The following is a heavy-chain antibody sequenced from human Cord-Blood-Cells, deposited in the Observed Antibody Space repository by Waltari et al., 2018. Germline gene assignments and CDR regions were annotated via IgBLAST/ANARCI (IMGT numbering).Heavy chain of an antibody. J-gene: IGHJ3*02. CDR3: ARLTLRREAFDI. D-gene: IGHD5-12*01. Sequence: QVQLVQSGAEVKKPGSSVKVSCKASGGTFSSYAISWVRQAPGQGLEWMGGIIPIFGTANDAQKFQGRVTMTADESTSTAYMELSSLRSEDTAVYYCARLTLRREAFDIWGQGTMVTVSS. CDR2: IIPIFGTA. CDR1: GGTFSSYA. V-gene: IGHV1-69*01.